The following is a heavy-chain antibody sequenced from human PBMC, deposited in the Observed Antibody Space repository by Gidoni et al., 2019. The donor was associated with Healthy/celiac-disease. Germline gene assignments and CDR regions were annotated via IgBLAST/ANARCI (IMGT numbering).Heavy chain of an antibody. CDR1: GYSFTSYW. Sequence: EVQLVQSGAEVKKPGESLKISCKGSGYSFTSYWIGWVRQMPGKGLEWMGIIYPGDSDTRYSPSFQGQVTISADKSISTAYLQWSSLKASDTAMYYCARHYSSSSTTYYYYGMDVWGQGTTVTVSS. J-gene: IGHJ6*02. D-gene: IGHD6-6*01. CDR3: ARHYSSSSTTYYYYGMDV. CDR2: IYPGDSDT. V-gene: IGHV5-51*01.